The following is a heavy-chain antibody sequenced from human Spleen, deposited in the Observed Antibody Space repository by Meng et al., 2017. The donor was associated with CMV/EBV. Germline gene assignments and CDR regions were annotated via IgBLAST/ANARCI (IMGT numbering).Heavy chain of an antibody. Sequence: SGYTFTTYAMHWVRQATGQGLEWMGWINPDSGNTGYAQKFPGRVAITTDTSISTAYMELISLGSDDTAVYYCARSYRETGSRGYFQLWGQGTLVTVSS. V-gene: IGHV1-8*03. CDR2: INPDSGNT. CDR1: GYTFTTYA. CDR3: ARSYRETGSRGYFQL. J-gene: IGHJ1*01. D-gene: IGHD3-10*01.